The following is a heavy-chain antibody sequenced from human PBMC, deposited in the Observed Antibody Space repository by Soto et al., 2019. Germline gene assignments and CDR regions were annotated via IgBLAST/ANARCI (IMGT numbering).Heavy chain of an antibody. CDR2: VIPIFGTA. V-gene: IGHV1-69*13. CDR1: GGPFSSYA. CDR3: AGTPLYPRSGSYPMSY. D-gene: IGHD3-10*01. Sequence: PVKVSCKGSGGPFSSYAIRWVGQAPGQGREWVGGVIPIFGTANYAQKFQGRVTITADESTSTAYMELSSLRSEDTAVYYCAGTPLYPRSGSYPMSYWGQGTLVTVSS. J-gene: IGHJ4*02.